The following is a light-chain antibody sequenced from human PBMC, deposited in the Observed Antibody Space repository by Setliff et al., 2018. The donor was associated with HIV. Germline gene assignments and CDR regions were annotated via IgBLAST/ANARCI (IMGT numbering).Light chain of an antibody. CDR3: LLYLSSGIYV. CDR1: SGSVSTSNY. J-gene: IGLJ1*01. CDR2: STN. Sequence: QTVVTQEPAFSVSPGGTVTLTCGLTSGSVSTSNYPSWYQQTPGQAPRTLIYSTNIRSSGVPDRFSGSIVGNKAAPTIAGAQADDESDYFCLLYLSSGIYVFGTGTKV. V-gene: IGLV8-61*01.